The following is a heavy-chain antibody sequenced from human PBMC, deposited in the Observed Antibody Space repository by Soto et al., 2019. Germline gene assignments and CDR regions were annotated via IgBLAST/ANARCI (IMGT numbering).Heavy chain of an antibody. CDR3: GRLDSSYYFDY. CDR1: GYTFTTYW. Sequence: GESPKISCKGSGYTFTTYWIGWVRQMPGKGLEWMGIIYPGDSDTTYSPSFQGQVTISADKSISTAYLQWNSLKASDSAMYYCGRLDSSYYFDYWGQGTLVTVSS. V-gene: IGHV5-51*01. D-gene: IGHD3-22*01. CDR2: IYPGDSDT. J-gene: IGHJ4*02.